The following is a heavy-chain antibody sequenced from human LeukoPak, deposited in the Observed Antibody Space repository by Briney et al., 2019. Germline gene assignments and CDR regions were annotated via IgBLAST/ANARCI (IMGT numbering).Heavy chain of an antibody. CDR3: ARDTVTFDP. CDR1: GGSFSGYY. V-gene: IGHV4-34*01. Sequence: PSETLSLTCAVYGGSFSGYYWSWIRQPPGKGLEWIGEINHGGSTNYNPSLKSRVTISVDTSKNQFSLKLSSVTAADTAVYYCARDTVTFDPWGQGTLVTVSS. CDR2: INHGGST. J-gene: IGHJ5*02. D-gene: IGHD4-17*01.